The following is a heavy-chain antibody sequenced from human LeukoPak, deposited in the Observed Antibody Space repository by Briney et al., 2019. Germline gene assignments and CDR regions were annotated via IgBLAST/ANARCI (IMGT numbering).Heavy chain of an antibody. Sequence: GESLQISCKGSGYSFTSYWIGWVRQMPGKGLEWMGIIYPGDSDTRYSPSFQGQVTISADKSISTAYLQWSSLKASDTAMYYCARPRSYYDSSGQTYYFDYWGQGTLVTVSS. J-gene: IGHJ4*02. V-gene: IGHV5-51*01. D-gene: IGHD3-22*01. CDR3: ARPRSYYDSSGQTYYFDY. CDR1: GYSFTSYW. CDR2: IYPGDSDT.